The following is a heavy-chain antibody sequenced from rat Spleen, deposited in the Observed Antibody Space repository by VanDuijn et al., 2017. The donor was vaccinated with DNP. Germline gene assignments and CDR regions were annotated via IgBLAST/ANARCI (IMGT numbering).Heavy chain of an antibody. CDR3: AKGPNYGGYSDYFDY. CDR2: INKDGSTI. J-gene: IGHJ2*01. D-gene: IGHD1-11*01. CDR1: GFNFNDYW. V-gene: IGHV4-2*01. Sequence: EVKLVESGGGLVQPGRSLKLSCAASGFNFNDYWMGWVRQAPGKGLEWIGQINKDGSTINFTPSLKDKFTNSRDNAQETLYLQMNKLGSEETAIYYCAKGPNYGGYSDYFDYWGQGVMVTVSS.